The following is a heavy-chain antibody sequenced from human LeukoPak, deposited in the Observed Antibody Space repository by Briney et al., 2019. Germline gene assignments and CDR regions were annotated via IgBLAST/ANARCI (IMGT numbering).Heavy chain of an antibody. CDR1: GYTFTSYD. Sequence: ASVKVSCKASGYTFTSYDINWVRQATGQGLEWMGWMNPNSGNTGYAQKFQGRVTMTRDTSISTAFMELSSLRSEDTAVYYCARVESGSGSYRAPYWYFDLWGRGTLVTVSS. J-gene: IGHJ2*01. CDR3: ARVESGSGSYRAPYWYFDL. D-gene: IGHD3-10*01. V-gene: IGHV1-8*01. CDR2: MNPNSGNT.